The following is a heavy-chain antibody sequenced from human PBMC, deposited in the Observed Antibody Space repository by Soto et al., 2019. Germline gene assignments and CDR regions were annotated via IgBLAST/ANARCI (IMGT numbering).Heavy chain of an antibody. CDR3: AKDLYGDYGHNYYYYGMDV. CDR1: GFTFSSYG. CDR2: ISYDGSNK. D-gene: IGHD4-17*01. J-gene: IGHJ6*02. V-gene: IGHV3-30*18. Sequence: GSLRLSCAASGFTFSSYGMHWVRQAPGKGLEWVAVISYDGSNKYYADSVKGRFTISRDNSKNTLYLQMNSLRAEDTAVYYCAKDLYGDYGHNYYYYGMDVWGQGTTVTVSS.